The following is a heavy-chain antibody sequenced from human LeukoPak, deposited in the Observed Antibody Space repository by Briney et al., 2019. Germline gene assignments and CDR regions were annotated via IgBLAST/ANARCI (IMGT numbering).Heavy chain of an antibody. CDR2: IKQDGTEK. D-gene: IGHD3-10*01. V-gene: IGHV3-7*03. CDR1: GFIFSIYW. CDR3: ARWGDSRRRMDV. J-gene: IGHJ6*02. Sequence: GGSLRLSCAASGFIFSIYWMTWVRQAPGKGLEWVANIKQDGTEKYYVDSVKGRFTISRDNVKNLLYLQMNSLRAEDTAVYHCARWGDSRRRMDVWGQGTTVTVSS.